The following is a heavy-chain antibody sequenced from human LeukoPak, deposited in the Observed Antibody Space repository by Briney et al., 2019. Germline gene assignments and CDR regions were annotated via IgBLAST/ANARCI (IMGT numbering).Heavy chain of an antibody. CDR2: IYYGGST. J-gene: IGHJ4*02. Sequence: PSETLSLTCTVSGGSISSYYWSWIRQPPGKGLEWIGYIYYGGSTNYNPSLKSRVTISVDTSKNQFSLKLSSVTAADTAVYYCARDLRGYGEFDYWGQGTLVTVSS. D-gene: IGHD5-12*01. CDR3: ARDLRGYGEFDY. V-gene: IGHV4-59*01. CDR1: GGSISSYY.